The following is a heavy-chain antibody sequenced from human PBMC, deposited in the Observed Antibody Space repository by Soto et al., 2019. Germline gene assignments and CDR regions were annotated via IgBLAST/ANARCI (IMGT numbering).Heavy chain of an antibody. CDR3: VSWMSAHFDY. D-gene: IGHD2-2*03. CDR1: QFTFGGLG. V-gene: IGHV3-23*01. J-gene: IGHJ4*02. Sequence: VLLLESGGGFVQPGGSVRLSCAAPQFTFGGLGLSWVRQSPGRGLEWVATISRDEDNTHYADSVNGRFTIPKDRSTNTLHLHMASLRAEDTAMYYCVSWMSAHFDYWGRGTLVTVSS. CDR2: ISRDEDNT.